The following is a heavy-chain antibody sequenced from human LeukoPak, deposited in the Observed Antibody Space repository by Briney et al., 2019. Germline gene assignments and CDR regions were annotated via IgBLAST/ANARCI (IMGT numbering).Heavy chain of an antibody. CDR2: IYYSGST. J-gene: IGHJ4*02. CDR3: ARALSVIRFYYFDY. D-gene: IGHD2-21*01. V-gene: IGHV4-59*01. CDR1: GGSISSYY. Sequence: PSETLSLTCTVSGGSISSYYWSWIRQPPGKGLEWIGYIYYSGSTNYNPSLKSRVTISVDTSKNQLSLKLSSVTAADTAVYYCARALSVIRFYYFDYWGQGTLVTVSS.